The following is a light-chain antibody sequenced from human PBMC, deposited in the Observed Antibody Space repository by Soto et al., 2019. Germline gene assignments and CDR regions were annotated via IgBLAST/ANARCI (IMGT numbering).Light chain of an antibody. V-gene: IGLV2-14*01. CDR3: NSFTTTSTWV. Sequence: QSALTQPASVSRSPGQSITISCTGISSDVGAYNYVSWYQQHPGKAPKLMIYEVSNRPSGVSNRFSGSKSGNTASLTISGLQAEDEADYYCNSFTTTSTWVFGGGTKVTVL. CDR1: SSDVGAYNY. J-gene: IGLJ3*02. CDR2: EVS.